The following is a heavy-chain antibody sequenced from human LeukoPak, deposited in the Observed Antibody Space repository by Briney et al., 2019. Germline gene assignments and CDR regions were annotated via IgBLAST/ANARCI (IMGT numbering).Heavy chain of an antibody. D-gene: IGHD1-14*01. J-gene: IGHJ3*02. Sequence: SETLSLTCTVSGGSISSGSYDWSWIRQPAGKGLDWIGRVYTSGSTNYKPSLKSRVTISVDTSKNQFSLKLSSVTAADTAVYYCARGTGNAFDIWGQGTMATVS. CDR3: ARGTGNAFDI. CDR2: VYTSGST. CDR1: GGSISSGSYD. V-gene: IGHV4-61*02.